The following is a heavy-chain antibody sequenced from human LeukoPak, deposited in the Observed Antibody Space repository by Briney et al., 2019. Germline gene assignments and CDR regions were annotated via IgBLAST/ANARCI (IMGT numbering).Heavy chain of an antibody. V-gene: IGHV4-59*01. J-gene: IGHJ6*02. CDR3: AKGDPYCYGMDV. D-gene: IGHD2-21*02. Sequence: SETLSLTCTVSGGSISSYYWSWIRQPPGEGLEWIGYIYYSGSTNYNPSLKSRVTISVDTSKNQFSLKLSSVTAADTAVYYCAKGDPYCYGMDVWGQGTTVTVSS. CDR1: GGSISSYY. CDR2: IYYSGST.